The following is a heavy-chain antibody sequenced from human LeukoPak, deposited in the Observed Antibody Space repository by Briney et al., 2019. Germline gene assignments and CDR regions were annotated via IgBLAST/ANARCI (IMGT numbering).Heavy chain of an antibody. CDR3: ARAGKAAAGKDY. CDR1: GGSFSGHY. D-gene: IGHD6-13*01. CDR2: INHSGST. J-gene: IGHJ4*02. Sequence: SETLSLTCAVYGGSFSGHYWSWIRQPPGKGLEWIGEINHSGSTNYNPSLKSRVTISVDTSKNQFSLKLSSVTAADTAVYYCARAGKAAAGKDYWGQGTLVTVSS. V-gene: IGHV4-34*01.